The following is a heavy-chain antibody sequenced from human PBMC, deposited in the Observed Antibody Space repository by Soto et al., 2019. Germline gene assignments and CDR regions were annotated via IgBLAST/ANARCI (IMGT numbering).Heavy chain of an antibody. J-gene: IGHJ4*02. CDR3: ARGRYGDY. V-gene: IGHV1-18*01. D-gene: IGHD1-1*01. CDR1: GYTFTSYG. Sequence: QVHLVQSGAEVKKPGASVKVSCKASGYTFTSYGITWVRQAPGQGLEWMGWISAHNGNTDYAQKLQGTGIVTRDTSTSTAYMELRSLISDDTAVYYCARGRYGDYWGQGALVTVSS. CDR2: ISAHNGNT.